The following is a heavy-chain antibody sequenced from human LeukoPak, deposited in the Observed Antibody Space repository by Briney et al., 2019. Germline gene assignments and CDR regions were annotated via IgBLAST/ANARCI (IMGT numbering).Heavy chain of an antibody. V-gene: IGHV1-46*01. Sequence: GASVKVSCKASGYTFTSYYMHWVRQAPGQGLEWMGIINPSGGSTSYAQKFQGRVTMTRDTSTSTVYMELSSLRSEDTAVYYCARDGMVRGVIRGNWFDPWGQGTLVTVSS. CDR2: INPSGGST. J-gene: IGHJ5*02. CDR3: ARDGMVRGVIRGNWFDP. D-gene: IGHD3-10*01. CDR1: GYTFTSYY.